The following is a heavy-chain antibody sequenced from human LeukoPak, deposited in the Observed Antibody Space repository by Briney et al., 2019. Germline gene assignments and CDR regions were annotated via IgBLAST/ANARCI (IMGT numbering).Heavy chain of an antibody. CDR1: GHTFTSYA. CDR2: INTNTGNP. CDR3: ARDTAYVGYSSGWYNFDY. J-gene: IGHJ4*02. D-gene: IGHD6-19*01. Sequence: ASVKVSCKASGHTFTSYAMNWVRQAPGQGLEWMGWINTNTGNPTYAQGFTGRFVFSLDTSVSTAYLQISSLKAEDTAVYYCARDTAYVGYSSGWYNFDYWGQGTLVTVSS. V-gene: IGHV7-4-1*02.